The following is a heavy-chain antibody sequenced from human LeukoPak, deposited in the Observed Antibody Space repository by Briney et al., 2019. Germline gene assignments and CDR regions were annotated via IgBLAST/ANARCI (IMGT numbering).Heavy chain of an antibody. CDR1: GGSFRNYA. CDR2: IIPIFGTT. Sequence: SVKVSCKASGGSFRNYAITWVRQAPGQGLEWMGGIIPIFGTTNYAQKFQDRVTITADKSTSTAYMELSSLRSEDTAVYYCARVVGLTGYSSSWYWGYYYYMDVWGKGTTVTVSS. CDR3: ARVVGLTGYSSSWYWGYYYYMDV. D-gene: IGHD6-13*01. J-gene: IGHJ6*03. V-gene: IGHV1-69*06.